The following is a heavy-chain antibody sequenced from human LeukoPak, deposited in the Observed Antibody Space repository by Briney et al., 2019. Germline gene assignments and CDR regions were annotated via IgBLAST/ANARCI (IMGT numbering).Heavy chain of an antibody. V-gene: IGHV4-34*01. Sequence: SETLSLTCAVYGGSFSGYYWSWLRQPPGKGLEWIGEINHSGSTNYNPSLKSRVTISVDTSKNQFSLKLSSVTAADTAVYYCARVVQQQLVDYWGQGTLVTVSS. J-gene: IGHJ4*02. D-gene: IGHD6-13*01. CDR3: ARVVQQQLVDY. CDR1: GGSFSGYY. CDR2: INHSGST.